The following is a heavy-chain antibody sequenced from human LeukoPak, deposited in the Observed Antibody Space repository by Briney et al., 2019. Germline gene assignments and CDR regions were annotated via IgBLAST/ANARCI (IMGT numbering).Heavy chain of an antibody. CDR2: IYYSGNT. J-gene: IGHJ4*02. CDR3: ARDDRLSRYFDY. V-gene: IGHV4-30-4*01. CDR1: GGSISSGDYY. Sequence: PSQTLSLTCTVSGGSISSGDYYWSWIRQPPGKGLEWIGYIYYSGNTYYNPSLKSRITISIDTSKNQFSLKLSSVTAADTAVYYCARDDRLSRYFDYWGQGTLVTVSS.